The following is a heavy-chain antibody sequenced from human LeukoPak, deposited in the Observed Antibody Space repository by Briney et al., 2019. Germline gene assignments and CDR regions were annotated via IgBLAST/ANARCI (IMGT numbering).Heavy chain of an antibody. J-gene: IGHJ4*02. V-gene: IGHV4-34*01. CDR2: INHSGST. CDR1: GGSFSGYY. Sequence: SETLSLTCADYGGSFSGYYWSWIRQPPGKGLEWIGEINHSGSTNYNPSLKSRVTISVDTSKNQFSLKLSSVTAADTAVYYCARGPYCGGDCYSDYWGQGTLVTVSS. D-gene: IGHD2-21*02. CDR3: ARGPYCGGDCYSDY.